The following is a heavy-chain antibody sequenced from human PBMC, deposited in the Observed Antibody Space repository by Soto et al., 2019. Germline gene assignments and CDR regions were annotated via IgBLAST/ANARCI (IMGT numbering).Heavy chain of an antibody. V-gene: IGHV4-34*01. D-gene: IGHD3-3*01. CDR2: INYIGST. J-gene: IGHJ5*02. CDR3: ARGKPPAPLSSGYNWFDR. CDR1: GGSFSGHY. Sequence: SETLSLTCGVYGGSFSGHYWSWIRQSPGKGLEWIGEINYIGSTNYNPSLKSRVTISVDTSKNQFSLNLSSVTAADTAVYYCARGKPPAPLSSGYNWFDRWGQGTLVTVSS.